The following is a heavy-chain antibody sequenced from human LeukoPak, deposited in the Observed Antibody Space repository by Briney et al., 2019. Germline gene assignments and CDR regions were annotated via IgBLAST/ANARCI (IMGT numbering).Heavy chain of an antibody. CDR1: GGSTSNYY. Sequence: PSETLSLTCSLSGGSTSNYYWTWLRQPAGPRLKWIGRIYASGVTNYNPSLKSRVTISMDKSKNHFSLNLKSVTAADTAFYYCARDFYGDDGHHPFDYWGQGIQVTVSS. V-gene: IGHV4-4*07. CDR3: ARDFYGDDGHHPFDY. J-gene: IGHJ4*02. D-gene: IGHD2/OR15-2a*01. CDR2: IYASGVT.